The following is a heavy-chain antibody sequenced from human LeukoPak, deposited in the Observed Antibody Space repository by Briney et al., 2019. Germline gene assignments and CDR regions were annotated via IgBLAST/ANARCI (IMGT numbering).Heavy chain of an antibody. J-gene: IGHJ4*02. CDR1: GYTLTSYG. Sequence: ASVKVSCKASGYTLTSYGISWVRQAPGQGLEWMGWISAYNGNTNYAQKLQGRVTMTTDTSTSTAYMELRSLRSDDTAVYYCARPASRLWFGETNYDYWGQGTLVTVSS. CDR2: ISAYNGNT. CDR3: ARPASRLWFGETNYDY. V-gene: IGHV1-18*01. D-gene: IGHD3-10*01.